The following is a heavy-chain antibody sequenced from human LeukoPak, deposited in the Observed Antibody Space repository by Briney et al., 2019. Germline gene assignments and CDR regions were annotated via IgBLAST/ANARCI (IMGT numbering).Heavy chain of an antibody. CDR2: IYYSGST. CDR3: ARVAAVAGGEYFQH. Sequence: SETLSLTCTVSGGSISSSSYYWGWIRQPPGKGLEWIGSIYYSGSTYYNPSLKSRVTISVDTSKNQFSLKLSSVTAADTAVYYCARVAAVAGGEYFQHWGQGTLVTVSS. D-gene: IGHD6-19*01. V-gene: IGHV4-39*07. CDR1: GGSISSSSYY. J-gene: IGHJ1*01.